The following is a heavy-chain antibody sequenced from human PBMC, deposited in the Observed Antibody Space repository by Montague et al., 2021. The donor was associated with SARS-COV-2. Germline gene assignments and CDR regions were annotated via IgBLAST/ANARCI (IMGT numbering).Heavy chain of an antibody. V-gene: IGHV4-34*01. CDR1: GGSFRGYY. CDR3: ARVAYRLLFTDSYYGMDV. Sequence: SETLSLTCAVYGGSFRGYYWSWIRQPPGKGLEWIGDVSHSGSTNYNPSLKTRVTLSLDTPKNQFSLKLNSVTAADTAVYYCARVAYRLLFTDSYYGMDVWGQGTPVTVSS. D-gene: IGHD2-2*01. CDR2: VSHSGST. J-gene: IGHJ6*02.